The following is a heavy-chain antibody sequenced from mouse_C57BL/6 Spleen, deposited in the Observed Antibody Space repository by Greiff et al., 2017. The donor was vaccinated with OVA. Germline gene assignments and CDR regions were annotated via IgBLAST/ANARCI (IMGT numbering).Heavy chain of an antibody. Sequence: EVKVVESGPELVKPGASVKISCKASGYTFTDYYMNWVKQSPGKSLEWIGDINPNNGGTSYNQKFKGKATLTVDKSSSTAYMELRSLTSEDSAVYYCANNAMDYWGQGTSVTVSS. CDR2: INPNNGGT. CDR1: GYTFTDYY. J-gene: IGHJ4*01. CDR3: ANNAMDY. V-gene: IGHV1-26*01.